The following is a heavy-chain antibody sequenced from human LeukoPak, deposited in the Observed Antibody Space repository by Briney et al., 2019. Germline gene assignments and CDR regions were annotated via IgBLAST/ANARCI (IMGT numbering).Heavy chain of an antibody. CDR2: INPNSGGT. Sequence: ASVKVSCKASGYTFTGYHMHWVRQAPGQGLEWMGWINPNSGGTNYAQKFQGRVTMTRDTSISTAYMELSRLRSDDTAVYYCAREVVTALDYYYYYMDVWGKGTTVTISS. D-gene: IGHD2-21*02. CDR3: AREVVTALDYYYYYMDV. V-gene: IGHV1-2*02. J-gene: IGHJ6*03. CDR1: GYTFTGYH.